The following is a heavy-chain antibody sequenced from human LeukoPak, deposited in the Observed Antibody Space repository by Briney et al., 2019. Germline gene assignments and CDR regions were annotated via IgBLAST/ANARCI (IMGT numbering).Heavy chain of an antibody. Sequence: SSETLSLTCTVSGGSISNYYWNWIRQPPGKGLEWVGYISHSGSTNYSPSLKSRVTISLDTSKNQFSLKLSSVTAADTAVYYCAGHHPRNTVDFWGQGTLVTVSS. V-gene: IGHV4-59*08. D-gene: IGHD2-8*02. CDR1: GGSISNYY. CDR2: ISHSGST. J-gene: IGHJ4*02. CDR3: AGHHPRNTVDF.